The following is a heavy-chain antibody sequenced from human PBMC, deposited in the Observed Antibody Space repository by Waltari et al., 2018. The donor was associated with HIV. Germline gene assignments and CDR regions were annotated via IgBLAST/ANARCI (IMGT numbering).Heavy chain of an antibody. CDR1: GFVLTSYY. CDR2: IDPSAGTT. J-gene: IGHJ6*03. CDR3: ARDHSPIQDYSLDV. D-gene: IGHD5-18*01. Sequence: VRLEQSGPEVKEPGTSVIVSCKTTGFVLTSYYIHWVRQVPGQGLEWMGYIDPSAGTTLFAHMFSSIIKLTRAVSTSTVYMEVTRLTFGATAIYYCARDHSPIQDYSLDVWGQGTTVGVS. V-gene: IGHV1-46*01.